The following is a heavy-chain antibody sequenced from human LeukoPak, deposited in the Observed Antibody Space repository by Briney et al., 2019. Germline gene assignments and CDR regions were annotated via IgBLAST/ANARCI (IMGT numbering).Heavy chain of an antibody. D-gene: IGHD3-10*01. CDR3: VTHYGSGSYYADWFDP. CDR2: ISSNGGST. CDR1: GFTFRSYA. Sequence: GGPLRLSCSASGFTFRSYAMHWVRQAPGKGLEYVSAISSNGGSTYYADSVKGRFTISRDNSKNTLYLQMSSLRAEDTAVYYCVTHYGSGSYYADWFDPWGQGTLVTVSS. J-gene: IGHJ5*02. V-gene: IGHV3-64D*06.